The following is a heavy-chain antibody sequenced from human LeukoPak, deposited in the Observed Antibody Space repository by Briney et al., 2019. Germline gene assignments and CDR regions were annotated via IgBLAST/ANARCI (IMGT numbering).Heavy chain of an antibody. CDR3: AKDVGDY. Sequence: PGRSLRLSCAASGFTFDDYAMHWVRQAPGKGLEWVSGISWNSGSIGYADSVKGRFTISRDNAKNSLYLQMNSLRAEDTALYYCAKDVGDYWGQGTLVTVSS. CDR2: ISWNSGSI. V-gene: IGHV3-9*01. CDR1: GFTFDDYA. J-gene: IGHJ4*02.